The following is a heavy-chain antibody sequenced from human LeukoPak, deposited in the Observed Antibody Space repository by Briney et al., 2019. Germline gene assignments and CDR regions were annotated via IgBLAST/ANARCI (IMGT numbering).Heavy chain of an antibody. CDR1: GDSVSSNSAA. V-gene: IGHV6-1*01. CDR2: TYYRSKWYN. J-gene: IGHJ2*01. Sequence: PSQTLSLTCAISGDSVSSNSAAWNWIRQSPSRGLEWLGRTYYRSKWYNDYAVSVKSRITINPDTSKNQFSLQLNSVTPEDTAVYYCARVNRDIGDRGPYWYFDLWGRGTLVTVSS. CDR3: ARVNRDIGDRGPYWYFDL. D-gene: IGHD2-15*01.